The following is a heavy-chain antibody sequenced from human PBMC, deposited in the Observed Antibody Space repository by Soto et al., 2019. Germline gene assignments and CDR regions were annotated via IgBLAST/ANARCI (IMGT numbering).Heavy chain of an antibody. Sequence: EVQLVESGGGLVQPGGSLKLSCAASRFTFSGSAMHWVRQASGKGLEWVGRIRSKANSYATAYAASVKGRFTISRDDSKNTAYLQMNSLKTEYTAVYYCTSYCSSTSCYAGYYYMDVWGKGTTATVSS. CDR3: TSYCSSTSCYAGYYYMDV. V-gene: IGHV3-73*01. J-gene: IGHJ6*03. CDR2: IRSKANSYAT. D-gene: IGHD2-2*01. CDR1: RFTFSGSA.